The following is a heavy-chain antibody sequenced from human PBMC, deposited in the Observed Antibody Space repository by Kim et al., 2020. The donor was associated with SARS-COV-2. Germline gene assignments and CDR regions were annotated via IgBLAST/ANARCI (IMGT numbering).Heavy chain of an antibody. V-gene: IGHV3-30*02. CDR3: AKDRYYGSGSYYLGFGY. D-gene: IGHD3-10*01. Sequence: VKGRFTISRDNSKNTLYLQMNSLRAEDTAVYYCAKDRYYGSGSYYLGFGYWGQGTLVTVSS. J-gene: IGHJ4*02.